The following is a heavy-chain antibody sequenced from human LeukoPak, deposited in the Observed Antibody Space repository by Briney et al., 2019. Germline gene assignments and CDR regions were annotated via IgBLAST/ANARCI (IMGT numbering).Heavy chain of an antibody. CDR3: ATHSSPDY. V-gene: IGHV3-30*03. Sequence: GGSLRLSCAASGFTFSSYGMHWVSQAPGKGLEWVAVISHDGSNKYYADSVKGRFTISRDNSKNTLYLQMNSLRAEDTAVYYCATHSSPDYWGQGTLVTVSS. CDR1: GFTFSSYG. D-gene: IGHD6-19*01. J-gene: IGHJ4*02. CDR2: ISHDGSNK.